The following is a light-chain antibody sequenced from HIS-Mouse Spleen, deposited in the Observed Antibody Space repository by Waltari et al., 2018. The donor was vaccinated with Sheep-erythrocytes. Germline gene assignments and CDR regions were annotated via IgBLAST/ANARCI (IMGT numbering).Light chain of an antibody. CDR3: MIWHSSAWV. J-gene: IGLJ3*02. CDR2: YKSDSDK. CDR1: SGINVGTYR. V-gene: IGLV5-45*03. Sequence: QAVLTQPSSLSASPGASASLTCTLRSGINVGTYRIYWYQQKPGSPPQYLLRYKSDSDKQPGSGVPSRFSGSKDASANAGILLISGLQSEGEADYYCMIWHSSAWVFGGGTKLTVL.